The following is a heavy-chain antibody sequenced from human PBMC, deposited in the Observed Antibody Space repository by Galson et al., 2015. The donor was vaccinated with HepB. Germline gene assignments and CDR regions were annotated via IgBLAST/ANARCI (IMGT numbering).Heavy chain of an antibody. Sequence: SLRLSCAASGFTFRTSAMHWVRQAPGKGLEYVSTISKDGVRTYYADSVKGRFTIFRDNSQSILNLQMRSLRVEDRAVYFCVKDSGSWAGHKYYHYGMDVWGQGTTVTVS. CDR3: VKDSGSWAGHKYYHYGMDV. D-gene: IGHD1-14*01. J-gene: IGHJ6*02. V-gene: IGHV3-64D*06. CDR2: ISKDGVRT. CDR1: GFTFRTSA.